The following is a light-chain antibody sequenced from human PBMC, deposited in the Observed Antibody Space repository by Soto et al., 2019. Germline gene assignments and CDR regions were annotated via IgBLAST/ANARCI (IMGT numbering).Light chain of an antibody. V-gene: IGLV2-8*01. CDR3: SSYARSNNWV. CDR2: EVS. J-gene: IGLJ3*02. CDR1: SSDVADYNY. Sequence: QSALTQPPSASGSPGQSVTISCTGTSSDVADYNYVSWYQQYPGKAPKLMIYEVSKRPSGVPDRFSGSKSGNTASLTVSGLQAEDEADYYCSSYARSNNWVFGGGTKVTVL.